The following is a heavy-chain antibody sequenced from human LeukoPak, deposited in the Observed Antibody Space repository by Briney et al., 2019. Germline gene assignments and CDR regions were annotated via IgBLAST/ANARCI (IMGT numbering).Heavy chain of an antibody. D-gene: IGHD6-13*01. CDR3: ARASSWYGDAFDI. J-gene: IGHJ3*02. CDR1: GGSISSYY. Sequence: SETLSLTCTVSGGSISSYYWSWIRQPPGKGLEWIGYIYYSGSTNYNPSLKSRVTISVDTSKNQFSLKLSSVTAADTAVYYCARASSWYGDAFDIWGQGTMVTVSS. V-gene: IGHV4-59*01. CDR2: IYYSGST.